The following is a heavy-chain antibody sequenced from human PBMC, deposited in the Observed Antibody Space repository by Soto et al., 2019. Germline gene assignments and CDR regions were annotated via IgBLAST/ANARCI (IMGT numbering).Heavy chain of an antibody. D-gene: IGHD4-4*01. Sequence: QVQLVESGGGVVQPGRSLRLSCAASGFTFSSYGMHWVRQAPGKGLEWVAVISYDGSNKYYADSVKGRFTISRDNSKNTRYLQMNSLRAVDTAVYYCAKRKTTVTPFYYYYYGMDVWGQGTTVTVSS. CDR1: GFTFSSYG. CDR2: ISYDGSNK. V-gene: IGHV3-30*18. CDR3: AKRKTTVTPFYYYYYGMDV. J-gene: IGHJ6*02.